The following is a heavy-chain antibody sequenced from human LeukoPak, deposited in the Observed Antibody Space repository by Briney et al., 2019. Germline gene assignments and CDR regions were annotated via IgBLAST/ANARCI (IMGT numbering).Heavy chain of an antibody. V-gene: IGHV1-2*02. D-gene: IGHD2-15*01. Sequence: ASVKVSCKASGYTFTGYYMHWVRQAPGQGLEWMGWINPNSGGTNYAQKFQGRVTMTRDASISTAYMELSRLRSDDTAVYYCARERTLTSCYDYWGQGTLVTVSS. J-gene: IGHJ4*02. CDR1: GYTFTGYY. CDR2: INPNSGGT. CDR3: ARERTLTSCYDY.